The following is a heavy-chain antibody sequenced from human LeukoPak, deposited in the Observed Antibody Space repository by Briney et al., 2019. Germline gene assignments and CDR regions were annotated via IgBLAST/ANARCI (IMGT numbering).Heavy chain of an antibody. J-gene: IGHJ5*02. V-gene: IGHV3-23*01. Sequence: GGSLRLSCVASGFTFTTHAMSWVRQAPGKGLEWVSSISRSGGSTVYADSVKGRLTISRDISNNTLYLQMNSLRAEDTAVYYCARTLRCTTANCDYWFDPWGQGTRVTVSS. D-gene: IGHD2-8*01. CDR2: ISRSGGST. CDR3: ARTLRCTTANCDYWFDP. CDR1: GFTFTTHA.